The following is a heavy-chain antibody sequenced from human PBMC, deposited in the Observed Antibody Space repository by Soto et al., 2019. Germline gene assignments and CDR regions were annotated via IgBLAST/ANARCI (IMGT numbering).Heavy chain of an antibody. D-gene: IGHD6-6*01. CDR2: MNPNSGNT. CDR1: GYTFTSYD. Sequence: ASVKVSCKASGYTFTSYDINWVRQATEQGLEWMGWMNPNSGNTNYAQKFQGRVTMTRNTSISTAYMELSRLRSEDTAVYYCARLNSSSSINGMDVWGQGTTVTVSS. J-gene: IGHJ6*02. CDR3: ARLNSSSSINGMDV. V-gene: IGHV1-8*01.